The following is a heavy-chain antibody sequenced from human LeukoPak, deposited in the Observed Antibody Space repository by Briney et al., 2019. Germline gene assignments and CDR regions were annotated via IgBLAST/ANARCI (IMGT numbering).Heavy chain of an antibody. CDR2: ISGSGGST. Sequence: GGSLRLSCAASGFTFSSYAMSWVRQAPGKGLEWVSAISGSGGSTYYADSVKGRFTISRDNSKNTLYLQINSLRAEDTAVYYCAKALVRGPYYFDYWGQGTLVTVSS. CDR1: GFTFSSYA. J-gene: IGHJ4*02. CDR3: AKALVRGPYYFDY. V-gene: IGHV3-23*01. D-gene: IGHD3-16*02.